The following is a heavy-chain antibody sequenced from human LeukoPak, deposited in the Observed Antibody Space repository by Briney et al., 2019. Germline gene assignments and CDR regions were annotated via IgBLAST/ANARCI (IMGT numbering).Heavy chain of an antibody. D-gene: IGHD6-13*01. V-gene: IGHV4-59*01. J-gene: IGHJ4*02. CDR3: ARGMQQLYHFDS. Sequence: SETLSLTCAVSGGSISSCYWNWIRQPPGKGLEWIGYIYYSGSTNYNPSLKSRVTISVDTSKNQFSLKLSSVTAADTAVYYCARGMQQLYHFDSWGRGALVTVSS. CDR1: GGSISSCY. CDR2: IYYSGST.